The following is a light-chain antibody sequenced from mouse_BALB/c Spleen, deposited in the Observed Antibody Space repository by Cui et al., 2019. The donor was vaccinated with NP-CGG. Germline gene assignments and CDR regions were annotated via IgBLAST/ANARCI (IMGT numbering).Light chain of an antibody. CDR3: ALWYSNHWV. CDR1: TGAVTTSNS. Sequence: QAVVTKDCALTPSPGEPVTLTCRSRTGAVTTSNSANWVGERRAHLFTGLIGGTNNRAPGVPARFSGSLIGDKAALTITGAQTEDETIYFCALWYSNHWVFGGGTKLTVL. J-gene: IGLJ1*01. V-gene: IGLV1*01. CDR2: GTN.